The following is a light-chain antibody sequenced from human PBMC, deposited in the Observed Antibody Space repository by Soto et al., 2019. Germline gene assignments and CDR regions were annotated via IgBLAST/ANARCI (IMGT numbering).Light chain of an antibody. Sequence: QSVLTQPPSASGSPGQSVTISCTGTSSDVGGYNYVSWYQHHPGKVPKVMIYEVNKRPAGVPDRFSGSKSGNTASLTVSGLQAEDEADYYCASSAGYFYVFGTGTKVPVL. CDR1: SSDVGGYNY. V-gene: IGLV2-8*01. J-gene: IGLJ1*01. CDR2: EVN. CDR3: ASSAGYFYV.